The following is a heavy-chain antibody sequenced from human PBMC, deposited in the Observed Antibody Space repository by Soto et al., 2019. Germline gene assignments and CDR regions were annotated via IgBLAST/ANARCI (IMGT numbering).Heavy chain of an antibody. CDR2: IYWDDDK. J-gene: IGHJ4*02. CDR3: APSQRGPRDF. V-gene: IGHV2-5*02. Sequence: QITLKESGPTLVRPTQTLTLTCTFSGFSLSTTGVAVAWIRQPPGEALEWLALIYWDDDKRYNSSLKSRLTITKDTSRDQVVLAMTNMDPMDTATYFCAPSQRGPRDFWGTGILVTVSS. D-gene: IGHD5-12*01. CDR1: GFSLSTTGVA.